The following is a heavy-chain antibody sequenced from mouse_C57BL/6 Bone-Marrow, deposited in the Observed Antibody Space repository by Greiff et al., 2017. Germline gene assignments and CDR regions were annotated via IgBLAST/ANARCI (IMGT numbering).Heavy chain of an antibody. CDR2: ISSGGSYT. CDR3: ARHGRGYDYDFDY. D-gene: IGHD2-4*01. V-gene: IGHV5-6*02. J-gene: IGHJ2*01. CDR1: GFTFSSYG. Sequence: EVMLVESGGDLVKPGGSLKLSCAASGFTFSSYGMSWVRQTPDKRLEWVATISSGGSYTYYPDSVKGRFTISRDNAKHTLYLQMSSLKSEITAMYYCARHGRGYDYDFDYWGQGTTLTVSS.